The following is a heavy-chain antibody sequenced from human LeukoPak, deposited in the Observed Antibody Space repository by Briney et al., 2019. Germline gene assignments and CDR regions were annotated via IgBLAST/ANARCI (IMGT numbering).Heavy chain of an antibody. D-gene: IGHD3-9*01. CDR3: ARGEFEDAFDI. CDR1: GYTFTSYD. CDR2: MNPNSGST. V-gene: IGHV1-8*01. Sequence: GASVKVSCKASGYTFTSYDINWVRQATGQELEWMGWMNPNSGSTGYAQKFQGRVTMTRNTSMSTAYMELSSLRSEDTAVYYCARGEFEDAFDIWGQGTMVTVSS. J-gene: IGHJ3*02.